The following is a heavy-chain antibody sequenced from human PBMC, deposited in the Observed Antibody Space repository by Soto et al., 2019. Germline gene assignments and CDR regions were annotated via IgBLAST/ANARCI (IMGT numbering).Heavy chain of an antibody. CDR3: AIGGHVVVVTAALDY. V-gene: IGHV1-46*01. J-gene: IGHJ4*02. Sequence: QVQLVQSGAEVKKPGASVKVSCKASGDTFTDYYIHWVRQAPGQGLEWMGTVNPSGGHTTYAQHFLGRVTMTMDTSTSTLYMELTSLTSEDTAVYYCAIGGHVVVVTAALDYWGEGTLVTVCS. D-gene: IGHD2-21*02. CDR2: VNPSGGHT. CDR1: GDTFTDYY.